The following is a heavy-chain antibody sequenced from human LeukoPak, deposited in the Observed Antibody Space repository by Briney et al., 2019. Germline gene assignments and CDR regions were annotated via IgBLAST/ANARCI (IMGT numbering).Heavy chain of an antibody. V-gene: IGHV4-59*01. CDR3: ARGLGYCSSTTCYPWFGP. J-gene: IGHJ5*02. D-gene: IGHD2-2*01. CDR1: GGSISSYY. CDR2: IYYSGNT. Sequence: SETLSLTCTVSGGSISSYYWSWIRQPPGKGLEWIGYIYYSGNTNYNPSLKSRVTMSVDTSKNQFSLKLSSVTAADTAVYYCARGLGYCSSTTCYPWFGPWAGEPWSPSPQ.